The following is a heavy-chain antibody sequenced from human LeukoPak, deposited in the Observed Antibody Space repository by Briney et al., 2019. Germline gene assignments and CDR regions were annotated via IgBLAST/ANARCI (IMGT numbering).Heavy chain of an antibody. CDR1: GFIISNYA. CDR3: VKDLYRGDTSSWYYFDY. J-gene: IGHJ4*02. Sequence: GGSLRLTCSASGFIISNYAMHWVRQAPGKGLEYVSAISANGGSTYYADSVKGRFTISRDNSKNTLYLQMSSLRAEDTAIYHCVKDLYRGDTSSWYYFDYWGQGTLVTVSS. V-gene: IGHV3-64D*06. CDR2: ISANGGST. D-gene: IGHD6-13*01.